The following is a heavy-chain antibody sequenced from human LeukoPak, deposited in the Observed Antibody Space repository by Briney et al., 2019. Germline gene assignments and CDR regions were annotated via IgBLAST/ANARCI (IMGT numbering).Heavy chain of an antibody. CDR3: ARGGRLLVRRSFLDY. V-gene: IGHV1-18*01. CDR1: GYTFTSYG. Sequence: GASVKVSCEASGYTFTSYGFSWVRQAPGQGLEWMGWISAYSGDTNYAQNLQGRVTMTTDTSTSTAYMELRSLRSDDTAVYYCARGGRLLVRRSFLDYWGQGTLVTVSS. D-gene: IGHD2-15*01. CDR2: ISAYSGDT. J-gene: IGHJ4*02.